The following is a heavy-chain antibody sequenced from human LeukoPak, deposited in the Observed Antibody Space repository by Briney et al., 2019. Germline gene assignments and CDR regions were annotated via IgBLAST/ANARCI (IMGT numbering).Heavy chain of an antibody. Sequence: PGGSLRLSCAASGFTFSSYSMSWVRQAPGKGLEWVSSISSSSSYIYYADSAKGRFTISRDNAKNSLYLQMNSLRAEDTAVYYCARGGGSGSYFLDYWGQGTLVTVSS. V-gene: IGHV3-21*01. CDR1: GFTFSSYS. D-gene: IGHD3-10*01. J-gene: IGHJ4*02. CDR3: ARGGGSGSYFLDY. CDR2: ISSSSSYI.